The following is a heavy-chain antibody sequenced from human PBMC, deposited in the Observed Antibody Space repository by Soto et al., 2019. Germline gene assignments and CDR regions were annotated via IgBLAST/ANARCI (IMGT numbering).Heavy chain of an antibody. CDR1: GFTFSSYA. D-gene: IGHD2-21*02. Sequence: PGGSLRLSCAASGFTFSSYAMSWVRQAPGKGLEWVSAVSGSGGSTYYADSVKGRFTISRDNSKNTLYLQMNSLRAEDTAVYYCAKDLSIVVVTALYYFDYWGQGTLVTVSS. CDR2: VSGSGGST. CDR3: AKDLSIVVVTALYYFDY. J-gene: IGHJ4*02. V-gene: IGHV3-23*01.